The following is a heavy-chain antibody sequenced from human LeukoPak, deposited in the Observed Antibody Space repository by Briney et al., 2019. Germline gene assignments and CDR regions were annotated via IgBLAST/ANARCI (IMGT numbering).Heavy chain of an antibody. CDR3: ARHLSGVTGYTYGRGIDY. V-gene: IGHV3-21*01. CDR1: GFTFSSYS. Sequence: GGSLRLSCAASGFTFSSYSMNWVRQAPGKGLEWVSSISGSNSYIYYADSMKGRFTISRDNAKKSLYLQMNSLRAEDMAVYYCARHLSGVTGYTYGRGIDYWGQGTLVTVSS. J-gene: IGHJ4*02. CDR2: ISGSNSYI. D-gene: IGHD5-18*01.